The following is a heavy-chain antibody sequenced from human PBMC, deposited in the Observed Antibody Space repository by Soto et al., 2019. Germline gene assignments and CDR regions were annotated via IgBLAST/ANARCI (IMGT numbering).Heavy chain of an antibody. Sequence: ASVKVSCKASGYTFTSYDINWVRQATGQGLEWMGIINPSGGSTSYAQKFQGRVTMTRDTSTSTVYMELSSLRSEDTAVYYCARGDSSGWYYFDYWGQGTLVTVSS. CDR2: INPSGGST. CDR1: GYTFTSYD. J-gene: IGHJ4*02. D-gene: IGHD6-19*01. CDR3: ARGDSSGWYYFDY. V-gene: IGHV1-46*03.